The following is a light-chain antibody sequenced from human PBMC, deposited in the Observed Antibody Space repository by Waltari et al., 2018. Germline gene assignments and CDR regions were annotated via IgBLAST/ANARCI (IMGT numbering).Light chain of an antibody. CDR2: DAS. J-gene: IGKJ2*01. V-gene: IGKV3-15*01. CDR3: QQYKHWPPYT. Sequence: EVVMTQSPATLSVSPGERATLSCRASQSVSSNLAWYQQKPGQAPRLIIYDASTRATGIPARFSGSGSGTEFTLTISSLQSEDFAVYYCQQYKHWPPYTFGQGTKLEIK. CDR1: QSVSSN.